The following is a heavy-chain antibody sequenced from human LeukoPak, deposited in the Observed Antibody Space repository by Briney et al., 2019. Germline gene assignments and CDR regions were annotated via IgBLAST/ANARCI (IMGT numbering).Heavy chain of an antibody. Sequence: GGSLRLSCAASGFPFSSYWMSWVRQAPGKGLEWVANIKQDGSDEYYVDSVKGRFTISRDNAKNSLYLQLKSLRADDTAVYYCARLTGTTGFDYWGQGTLVTVSS. CDR1: GFPFSSYW. D-gene: IGHD1-1*01. CDR3: ARLTGTTGFDY. CDR2: IKQDGSDE. J-gene: IGHJ4*02. V-gene: IGHV3-7*01.